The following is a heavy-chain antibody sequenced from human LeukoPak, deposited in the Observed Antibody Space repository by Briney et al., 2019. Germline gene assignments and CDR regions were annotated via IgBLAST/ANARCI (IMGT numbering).Heavy chain of an antibody. CDR2: IYYSGST. CDR3: ARHTPFQYNWNDYYYYYMDV. D-gene: IGHD1-1*01. V-gene: IGHV4-39*01. Sequence: PSETLSLTCTVSGGFISSSSYYWGWIRQPPGKGLEWIGSIYYSGSTYYNPSLKSRVTISVDTSKNQFSLKLSSVTAADTAVYYCARHTPFQYNWNDYYYYYMDVWGKGTTVTVSS. CDR1: GGFISSSSYY. J-gene: IGHJ6*03.